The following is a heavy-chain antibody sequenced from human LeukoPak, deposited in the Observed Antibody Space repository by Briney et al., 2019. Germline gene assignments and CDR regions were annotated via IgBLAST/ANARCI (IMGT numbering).Heavy chain of an antibody. CDR3: ARGLNYDILTGYYRNWFDP. Sequence: SETLSLTCAVYGGSFSGYYWSWIRQPPGKGLEWIGEINHSGSTNYNPSLKSRVTISVDTSKNQFSLKLSSVTAADTAVYYCARGLNYDILTGYYRNWFDPWGQGTLVTVSS. CDR2: INHSGST. V-gene: IGHV4-34*01. D-gene: IGHD3-9*01. CDR1: GGSFSGYY. J-gene: IGHJ5*02.